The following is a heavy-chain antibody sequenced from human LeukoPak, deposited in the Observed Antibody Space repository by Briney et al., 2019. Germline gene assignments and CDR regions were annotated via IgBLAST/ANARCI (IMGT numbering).Heavy chain of an antibody. V-gene: IGHV4/OR15-8*01. CDR2: IHDDGRT. CDR3: AKVLTAAGLDL. CDR1: GGSMSDSIT. Sequence: SETLSLTCSVSGGSMSDSITWGWVRQPPGKGPEWLANIHDDGRTAPNPSLRSRLTISQDRSKNQFSLKVSSVTAADTAFYYCAKVLTAAGLDLWGQGILVTVSS. D-gene: IGHD6-25*01. J-gene: IGHJ5*02.